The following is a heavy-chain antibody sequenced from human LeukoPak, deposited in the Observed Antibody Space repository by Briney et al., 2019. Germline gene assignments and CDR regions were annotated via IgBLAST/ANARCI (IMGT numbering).Heavy chain of an antibody. Sequence: AGGSLRLSCAASGFTFSSYGMHWVRQAPGKGLEWVAVIWYDGSNKYYADSVKGRFTISRDNSKNTLYLRMNSLRAEDTAVYYCARALYCSGGSCYSGGMVYWGQGTLVTVSS. J-gene: IGHJ4*02. D-gene: IGHD2-15*01. CDR2: IWYDGSNK. CDR1: GFTFSSYG. V-gene: IGHV3-33*01. CDR3: ARALYCSGGSCYSGGMVY.